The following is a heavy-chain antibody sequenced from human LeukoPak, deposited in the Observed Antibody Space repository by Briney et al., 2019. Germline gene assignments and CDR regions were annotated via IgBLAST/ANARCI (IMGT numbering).Heavy chain of an antibody. CDR1: GFTFSSYG. V-gene: IGHV3-30*02. D-gene: IGHD3-10*01. CDR2: IRYDGSNE. J-gene: IGHJ4*02. CDR3: AKDYYASGSYYKTPGL. Sequence: PGGSLRLSCAASGFTFSSYGMHWVRQAPGKGLEWMAFIRYDGSNEYYADSVKGRFTISRDNSKNTLYLQMNSLRAEDTAIYYCAKDYYASGSYYKTPGLWGQGTLVTVSS.